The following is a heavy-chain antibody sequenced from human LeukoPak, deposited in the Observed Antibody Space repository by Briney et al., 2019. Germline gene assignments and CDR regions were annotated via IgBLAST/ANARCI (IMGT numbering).Heavy chain of an antibody. CDR3: ATDLIAVAGSGWFDP. D-gene: IGHD6-19*01. CDR2: FDPEDGET. J-gene: IGHJ5*02. V-gene: IGHV1-24*01. CDR1: GYTFTSYG. Sequence: ASVKVSCKASGYTFTSYGISWVRQAPGKGLEWMGGFDPEDGETIYAQKFQGRVTMTEDTSTDTAYMELSSLRSEDTAVYYCATDLIAVAGSGWFDPWGQGTLVTVSS.